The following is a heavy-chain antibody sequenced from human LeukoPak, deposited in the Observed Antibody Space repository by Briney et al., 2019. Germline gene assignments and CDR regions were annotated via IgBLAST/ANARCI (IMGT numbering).Heavy chain of an antibody. J-gene: IGHJ5*01. Sequence: PSETLSLTCTVSGGSISRGGYYSSWISQRPGKGLEWLGYVDYSVTSYYNPSLKSRFTISVDTSKNQSSLKLRSVTAADPAVYYCARSPRNYASGRSPIASWGHAILVTVSS. CDR2: VDYSVTS. CDR1: GGSISRGGYY. D-gene: IGHD3-10*01. V-gene: IGHV4-31*03. CDR3: ARSPRNYASGRSPIAS.